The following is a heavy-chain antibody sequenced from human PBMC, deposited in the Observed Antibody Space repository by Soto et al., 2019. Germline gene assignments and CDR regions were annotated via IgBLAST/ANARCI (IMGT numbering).Heavy chain of an antibody. CDR1: GGTFSSYA. Sequence: QVQLVQSGAEVKKPGSSVKVSCKASGGTFSSYAISWVRQASGQGLEWVGGIIPISGTANYAQKFQGRVTIPADESTHTPYMELRSLRSEATAVYYCACSRGYIAGTTAGWFDPWGQGTMVTLSS. CDR2: IIPISGTA. CDR3: ACSRGYIAGTTAGWFDP. D-gene: IGHD1-7*01. J-gene: IGHJ5*02. V-gene: IGHV1-69*01.